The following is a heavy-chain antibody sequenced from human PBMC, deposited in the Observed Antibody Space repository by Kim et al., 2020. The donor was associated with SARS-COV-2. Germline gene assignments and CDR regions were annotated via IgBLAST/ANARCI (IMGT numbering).Heavy chain of an antibody. Sequence: SETLSLTCTVSGGSISSSSYYWGWIRQPPGKGLEWIGSIYYSGSTCYNPSLKSRVTISVDTSKNQFSLKLSSVTAADTAVYYCARQRDNPGHADYWGQGTLVTVSS. V-gene: IGHV4-39*01. CDR3: ARQRDNPGHADY. J-gene: IGHJ4*02. CDR1: GGSISSSSYY. CDR2: IYYSGST. D-gene: IGHD1-20*01.